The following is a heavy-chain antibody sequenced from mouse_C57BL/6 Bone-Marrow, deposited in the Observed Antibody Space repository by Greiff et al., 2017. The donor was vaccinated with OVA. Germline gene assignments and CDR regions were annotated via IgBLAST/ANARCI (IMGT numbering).Heavy chain of an antibody. CDR1: GFSQSTSGMG. J-gene: IGHJ2*01. V-gene: IGHV8-12*01. D-gene: IGHD2-1*01. CDR3: ARRGIYYGNYDYFDY. CDR2: IYWDDDK. Sequence: QVTLNVSGPGILQSSQTLSLTCSFSGFSQSTSGMGVSWIRQPSGKGLEWLAHIYWDDDKRYNPSLKSRLTISKDTSRNQVFLKITSVDTADTATYYCARRGIYYGNYDYFDYWGQGTTLTVSS.